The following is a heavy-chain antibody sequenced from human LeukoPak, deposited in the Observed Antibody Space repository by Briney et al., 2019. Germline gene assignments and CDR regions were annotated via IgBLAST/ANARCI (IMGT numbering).Heavy chain of an antibody. CDR1: GGTFSSYA. D-gene: IGHD1-1*01. CDR3: AREIQNPLEGY. CDR2: IIPILGIA. V-gene: IGHV1-69*04. Sequence: SVKVSCKASGGTFSSYAISWVRQAPGQGLEWMGRIIPILGIANYAQKFQGRVTITADKSTSTAYMELSSLRSDDTAVYYCAREIQNPLEGYWGQGTLVTVSS. J-gene: IGHJ4*02.